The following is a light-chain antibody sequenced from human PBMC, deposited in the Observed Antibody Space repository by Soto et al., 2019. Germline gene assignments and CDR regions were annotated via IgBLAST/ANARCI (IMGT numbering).Light chain of an antibody. CDR2: GAS. Sequence: EIVLTQSPGTLSLSPGERATLSCRASQSVSSSYLAWYQQKPGQAPRLLIYGASSRATGIPDRFSGSGSGTGFTLTICRLEPEDFAVYYCEQYGSSPLTFGQGTKVEIK. CDR3: EQYGSSPLT. CDR1: QSVSSSY. V-gene: IGKV3-20*01. J-gene: IGKJ1*01.